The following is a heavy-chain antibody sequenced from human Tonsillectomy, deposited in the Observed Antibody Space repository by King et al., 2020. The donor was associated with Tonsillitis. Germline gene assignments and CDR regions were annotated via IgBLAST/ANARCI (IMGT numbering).Heavy chain of an antibody. CDR2: ISYDGSNK. CDR3: ARETGRSLFRGDY. D-gene: IGHD3-10*01. V-gene: IGHV3-30*04. CDR1: GFTFSSYA. Sequence: VQLVESGGGVVQPGRSLRLSCAASGFTFSSYAMHWVRQAPGKGLEWVADISYDGSNKYYADSVKGRFTISRDNSKNTLYLQMTSLRAEDTAVYYCARETGRSLFRGDYWGEGTLLTVSS. J-gene: IGHJ4*02.